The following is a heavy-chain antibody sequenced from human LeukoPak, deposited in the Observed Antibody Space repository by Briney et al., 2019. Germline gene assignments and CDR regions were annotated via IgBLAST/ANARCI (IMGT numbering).Heavy chain of an antibody. CDR2: INHSGST. D-gene: IGHD1-26*01. CDR1: GGSFSGYY. V-gene: IGHV4-34*01. J-gene: IGHJ4*02. CDR3: ARGGKYGRGRFDY. Sequence: SETLSLTCAVYGGSFSGYYWSWIRQPPGKGLERIGEINHSGSTNYNPSLKSRVTISVDTSKNQFSLKLSSVTAADTAVYYCARGGKYGRGRFDYWGQGNLVTVSS.